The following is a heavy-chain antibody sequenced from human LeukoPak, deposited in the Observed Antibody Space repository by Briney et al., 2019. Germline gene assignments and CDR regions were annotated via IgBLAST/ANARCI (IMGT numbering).Heavy chain of an antibody. J-gene: IGHJ4*02. V-gene: IGHV4-59*01. Sequence: SESLSLTCTVSGGSISSSYWSWIRQPPGKGQEWLGYVYYSGSTNYNPSLKSRVTMSVDTSKSQFSLKLSSVTAADTAVYYCARGGQWEPLDYWGQGTLVTVSS. CDR3: ARGGQWEPLDY. CDR1: GGSISSSY. D-gene: IGHD1-26*01. CDR2: VYYSGST.